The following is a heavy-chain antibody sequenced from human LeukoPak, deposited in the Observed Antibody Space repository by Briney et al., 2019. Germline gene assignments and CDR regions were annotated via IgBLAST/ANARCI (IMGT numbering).Heavy chain of an antibody. Sequence: PGGSLRLSCAASGFTFSSYRMNWVRQTPGKGLEWVSSISSSTSYTYYADSVKGRFTISRDNAKNSLYLQMNSLRVEDTAVYYCARGADDYGDYENAFDIWGQGTMVTVSS. D-gene: IGHD4-17*01. CDR1: GFTFSSYR. CDR2: ISSSTSYT. CDR3: ARGADDYGDYENAFDI. V-gene: IGHV3-21*01. J-gene: IGHJ3*02.